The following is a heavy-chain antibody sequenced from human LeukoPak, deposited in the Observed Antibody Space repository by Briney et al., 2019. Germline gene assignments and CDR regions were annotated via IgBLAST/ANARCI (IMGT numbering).Heavy chain of an antibody. CDR1: GGTFSGYY. CDR2: INHSGST. CDR3: ARGRESISMVRDGDQSVLFDY. J-gene: IGHJ4*02. D-gene: IGHD3-10*01. V-gene: IGHV4-34*01. Sequence: PSETLSLTCAVYGGTFSGYYWSWIRQPPGKGLEWIGEINHSGSTNYNPSLKSRVTISVDKSKNQFSLKLSSVTAADTAVYYCARGRESISMVRDGDQSVLFDYWGQGTLVTVSS.